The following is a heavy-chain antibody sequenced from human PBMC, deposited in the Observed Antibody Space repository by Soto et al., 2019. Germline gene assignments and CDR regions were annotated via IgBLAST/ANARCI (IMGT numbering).Heavy chain of an antibody. D-gene: IGHD6-13*01. CDR1: GDSVSSNSAA. CDR3: ARGVATRGRQLVQYYYYGMDV. J-gene: IGHJ6*02. CDR2: TYYRSKWYN. Sequence: SQTLSLTCAISGDSVSSNSAAWNWIRQSPSRGLEWLGRTYYRSKWYNDYAVSVKSRITINPDTSKNQFSLQLNSVTPEDTAVYYCARGVATRGRQLVQYYYYGMDVWGQGTTVTVS. V-gene: IGHV6-1*01.